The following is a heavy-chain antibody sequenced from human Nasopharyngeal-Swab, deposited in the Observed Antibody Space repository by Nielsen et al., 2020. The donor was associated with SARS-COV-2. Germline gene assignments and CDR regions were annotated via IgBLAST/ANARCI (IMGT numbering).Heavy chain of an antibody. CDR2: IKRKNDGGTT. CDR3: TTSLHCSSTSCYGY. D-gene: IGHD2-2*01. J-gene: IGHJ4*02. CDR1: GFTFSNAW. Sequence: GESLKISCVVSGFTFSNAWMSWVRQAPGKGLEWVGRIKRKNDGGTTDYAAPVKGRFTISRDDSKNTPYLQMNSLKTEDTAVYYCTTSLHCSSTSCYGYWGQGTLVTVSS. V-gene: IGHV3-15*01.